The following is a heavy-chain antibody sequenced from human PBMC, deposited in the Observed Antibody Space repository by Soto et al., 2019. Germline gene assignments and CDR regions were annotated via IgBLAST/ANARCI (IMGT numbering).Heavy chain of an antibody. J-gene: IGHJ4*02. CDR2: ISWDGGST. CDR1: GFTFDDYA. CDR3: AKATYYYDSSGYYPLYYFDY. V-gene: IGHV3-43D*03. Sequence: GGSLRLSCAASGFTFDDYAMHWVRQAPGKGLEWVSLISWDGGSTYYADSVKGRFTISRDNSKNSLYLQMNSLRAEDTALYYCAKATYYYDSSGYYPLYYFDYWGQGTLVTVSS. D-gene: IGHD3-22*01.